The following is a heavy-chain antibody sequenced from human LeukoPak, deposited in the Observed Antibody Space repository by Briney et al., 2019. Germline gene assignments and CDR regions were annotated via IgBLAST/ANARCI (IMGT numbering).Heavy chain of an antibody. J-gene: IGHJ4*02. CDR1: GFTFSSYG. CDR3: AKDGEVGSIDY. CDR2: ISYDGSNK. D-gene: IGHD3-16*01. V-gene: IGHV3-30*18. Sequence: PGGSLRLSCAASGFTFSSYGMHWVRQAPGKGLEWVAVISYDGSNKYYADSVKGRFTISRDNSKNTLYLQMNSLRAEDTAVYYCAKDGEVGSIDYWGQGTLVTVSS.